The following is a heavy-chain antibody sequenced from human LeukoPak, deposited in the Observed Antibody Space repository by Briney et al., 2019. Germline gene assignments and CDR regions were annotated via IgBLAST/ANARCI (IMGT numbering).Heavy chain of an antibody. D-gene: IGHD3-22*01. Sequence: PSETLSLTCTVSGGSISSSSYYWGWIRQPPGKGLEWIGSIHPSGRLYNNPSLESRVTISIDTSKNQFSLNLNSVTAADTAVYFCSRGLDSRKLGYWGQGTLVTVSS. J-gene: IGHJ4*02. CDR3: SRGLDSRKLGY. V-gene: IGHV4-39*07. CDR2: IHPSGRL. CDR1: GGSISSSSYY.